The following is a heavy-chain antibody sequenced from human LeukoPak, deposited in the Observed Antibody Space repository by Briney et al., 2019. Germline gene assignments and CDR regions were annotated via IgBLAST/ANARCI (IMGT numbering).Heavy chain of an antibody. CDR3: ATEWQGGFDY. CDR2: INGGGRTT. CDR1: GFTFRTYW. D-gene: IGHD2-15*01. V-gene: IGHV3-74*01. J-gene: IGHJ4*02. Sequence: GGSLRLSCEASGFTFRTYWMHWVRQAPGKGLVWVSNINGGGRTTTYADSVKGRFTISRDNANNTLYLQMNSLRAEDTAVYYCATEWQGGFDYWGQGTLVTVSS.